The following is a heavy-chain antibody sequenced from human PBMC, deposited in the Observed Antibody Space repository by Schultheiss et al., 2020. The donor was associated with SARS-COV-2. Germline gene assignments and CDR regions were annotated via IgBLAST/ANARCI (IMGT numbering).Heavy chain of an antibody. V-gene: IGHV3-30*18. Sequence: GGSLRLSCAASGFTFSSYGMHWVRQAPGKGLEWVAVISYDGSNKYYADSVKGRFTISRDNSKNTLYLQMNSLRAEDTAVYYCAKGQIRFLEWLLSPAFDYWGQGTLVTVSS. CDR2: ISYDGSNK. J-gene: IGHJ4*02. CDR3: AKGQIRFLEWLLSPAFDY. D-gene: IGHD3-3*01. CDR1: GFTFSSYG.